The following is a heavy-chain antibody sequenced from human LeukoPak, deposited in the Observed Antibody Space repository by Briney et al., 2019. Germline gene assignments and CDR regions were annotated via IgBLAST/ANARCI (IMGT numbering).Heavy chain of an antibody. CDR2: IYTSGST. Sequence: SETLSLTCTVSGGSISSYYWSWIRQPAGKGLEWIGRIYTSGSTNYNPSLKSRVTMSVDTSKNQFSLKLSSVTAADTAVYYCARDRFGSGSYSGYYGMDVWGQRTTVTVSS. CDR3: ARDRFGSGSYSGYYGMDV. CDR1: GGSISSYY. D-gene: IGHD3-10*01. J-gene: IGHJ6*02. V-gene: IGHV4-4*07.